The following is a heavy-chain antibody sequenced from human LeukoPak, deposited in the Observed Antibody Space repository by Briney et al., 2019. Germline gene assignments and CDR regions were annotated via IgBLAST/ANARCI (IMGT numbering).Heavy chain of an antibody. V-gene: IGHV3-30-3*01. CDR3: AREGITIFGVTYYNWFDP. CDR2: ISYDGSNK. J-gene: IGHJ5*02. Sequence: GGSLRLSCAASGFTLSSYAMHWVRQAPGKGLEWVAVISYDGSNKYYADSVKGRFTISRDNSKNTLYLQMNSLRAEDTAVYYCAREGITIFGVTYYNWFDPWGQGTLVTVSS. CDR1: GFTLSSYA. D-gene: IGHD3-3*01.